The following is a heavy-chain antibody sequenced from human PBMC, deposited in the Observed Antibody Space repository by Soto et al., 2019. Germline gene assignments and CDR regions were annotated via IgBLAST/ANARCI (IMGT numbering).Heavy chain of an antibody. CDR3: ASSPLDYDSSGHYGAFDI. Sequence: SETLSLTCTVSGGSISSGGYYWSWIRQHPGKGLEWIGYIYYSGSTYCNPSLKSRVTISVDTSKNQFSLKLSSVTAADTAVYYCASSPLDYDSSGHYGAFDIWGQGTMVTVS. V-gene: IGHV4-31*03. D-gene: IGHD3-22*01. J-gene: IGHJ3*02. CDR2: IYYSGST. CDR1: GGSISSGGYY.